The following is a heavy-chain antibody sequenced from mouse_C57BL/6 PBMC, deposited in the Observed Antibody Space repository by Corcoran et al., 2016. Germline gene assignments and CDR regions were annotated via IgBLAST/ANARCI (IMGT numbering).Heavy chain of an antibody. CDR2: INPNNGGT. CDR1: GYTFTDYY. V-gene: IGHV1-26*01. CDR3: ARKALITTDWYFDV. J-gene: IGHJ1*03. D-gene: IGHD1-1*01. Sequence: EVQLQQSGPELVKPGASVKISCTASGYTFTDYYMNWVKQSHGKSLEWIGDINPNNGGTSYNQKFKGKATLTVDKSSSTAYMELRSLTSEDSAVYYCARKALITTDWYFDVWGTGTTVTVSS.